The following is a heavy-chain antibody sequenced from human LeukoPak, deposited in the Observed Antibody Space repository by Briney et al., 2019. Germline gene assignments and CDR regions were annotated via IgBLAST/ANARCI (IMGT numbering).Heavy chain of an antibody. CDR3: ATYSGYAAY. CDR1: GYTLTELA. Sequence: GASVNVSCKFSGYTLTELAIHWVRQPPGKGLEWMGGFDLEDVETIYAQKFQGRVTMTEDTYTDTAYMELSSLRSEDTAVYYCATYSGYAAYWGQGTLVSVSS. J-gene: IGHJ4*02. CDR2: FDLEDVET. D-gene: IGHD5-12*01. V-gene: IGHV1-24*01.